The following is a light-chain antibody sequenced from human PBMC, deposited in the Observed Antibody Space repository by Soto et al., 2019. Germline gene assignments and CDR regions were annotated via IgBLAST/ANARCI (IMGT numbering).Light chain of an antibody. J-gene: IGLJ2*01. V-gene: IGLV1-40*01. Sequence: QSVLTQPPSVSGAPGQRVNISCTGSSSNIGAGYDVHWYQQLPGTAPKLLIYGNSNRPSGVPDRFSGSKSGTSASLAITGLQAEDEADYYCQSYDSSLSVVFVGGTKLTV. CDR1: SSNIGAGYD. CDR3: QSYDSSLSVV. CDR2: GNS.